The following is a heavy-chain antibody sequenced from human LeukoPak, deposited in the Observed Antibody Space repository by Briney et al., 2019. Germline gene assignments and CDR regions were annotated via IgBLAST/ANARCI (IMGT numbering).Heavy chain of an antibody. D-gene: IGHD3-9*01. V-gene: IGHV3-23*01. CDR3: AHSGLRYFDWVPDDAFDI. CDR2: ISGSGGST. J-gene: IGHJ3*02. Sequence: GGSLRLSCAASGFTFSSYAMSWVRQAPGKGLEWVSAISGSGGSTYYADSVKGRFTISRDNSKNTLYLQMSSLRAEDTAVYYCAHSGLRYFDWVPDDAFDIWGQGTMVTVSS. CDR1: GFTFSSYA.